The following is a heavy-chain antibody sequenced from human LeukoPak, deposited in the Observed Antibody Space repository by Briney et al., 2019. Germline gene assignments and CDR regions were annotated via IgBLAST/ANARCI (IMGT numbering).Heavy chain of an antibody. CDR1: GYSISSGYF. CDR3: ARIYSSSWFLNWFDP. J-gene: IGHJ5*02. Sequence: PSETLSLTCTVSGYSISSGYFWGWIRQPPGKGLECIGTIYHSGSTYYNPSLKSRVTISVDTSKNQFSLKLNSVTAADTAVYYCARIYSSSWFLNWFDPWGQGTLVTVSS. V-gene: IGHV4-38-2*02. D-gene: IGHD6-13*01. CDR2: IYHSGST.